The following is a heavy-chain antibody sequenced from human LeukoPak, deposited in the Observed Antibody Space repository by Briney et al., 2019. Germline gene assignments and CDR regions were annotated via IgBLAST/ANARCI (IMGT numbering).Heavy chain of an antibody. CDR3: AKRQLITGRFKFFDS. CDR1: GFTFSSYG. J-gene: IGHJ4*02. D-gene: IGHD1-20*01. CDR2: ISDNGDDT. Sequence: GGSLRLSCAASGFTFSSYGMSWVRQAPGQGLEWVSFISDNGDDTFYTDSVKGRFTISRDNFRNVLFLQMNSLRAEDSAVYYCAKRQLITGRFKFFDSWGQGTLVTVSS. V-gene: IGHV3-23*01.